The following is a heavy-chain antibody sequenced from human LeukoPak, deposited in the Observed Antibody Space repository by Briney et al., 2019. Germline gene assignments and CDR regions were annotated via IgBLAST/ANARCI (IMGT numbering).Heavy chain of an antibody. Sequence: PSETLSLTCAVYGGSFSGYYWSWIRQPPGKGLEWIGEINHSGSTNYNPSLKRRVTISVDTSKNEFSLKLSSVTAADTAVYYCARRYCSSTSCYVDYWGQGTLVTVSS. CDR2: INHSGST. J-gene: IGHJ4*02. V-gene: IGHV4-34*01. CDR1: GGSFSGYY. D-gene: IGHD2-2*01. CDR3: ARRYCSSTSCYVDY.